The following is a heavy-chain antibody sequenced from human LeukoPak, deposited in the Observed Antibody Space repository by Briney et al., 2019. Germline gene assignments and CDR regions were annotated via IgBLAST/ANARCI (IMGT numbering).Heavy chain of an antibody. J-gene: IGHJ4*02. D-gene: IGHD3-22*01. Sequence: SETLSLTSTVSGGSISSSSYYWGWTRQPPGKGLEWIGSIDYSGSTNYNPSLKSRVTISVDTSKNQFSLKLSSVTAADTAVYYCARRRDSSGYFFGPGTPPDYWGQGTLVTVSS. CDR3: ARRRDSSGYFFGPGTPPDY. CDR2: IDYSGST. V-gene: IGHV4-39*07. CDR1: GGSISSSSYY.